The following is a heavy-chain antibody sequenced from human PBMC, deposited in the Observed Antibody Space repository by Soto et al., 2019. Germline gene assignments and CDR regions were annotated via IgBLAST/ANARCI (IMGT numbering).Heavy chain of an antibody. Sequence: GGSLRLSCAASGFTFDDYAMHWVRQAPGKGLEWVSGISWNSGSIGYADSVKGRFTISRDNAKNSLYLQMNSLRAEDTALYYCAKDKAPMVRGVIDYWGQGTLVTVSS. J-gene: IGHJ4*02. CDR1: GFTFDDYA. CDR2: ISWNSGSI. V-gene: IGHV3-9*01. CDR3: AKDKAPMVRGVIDY. D-gene: IGHD3-10*01.